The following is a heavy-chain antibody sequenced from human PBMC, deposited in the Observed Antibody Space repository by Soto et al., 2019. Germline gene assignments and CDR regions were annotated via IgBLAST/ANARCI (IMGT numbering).Heavy chain of an antibody. D-gene: IGHD5-12*01. CDR3: ARGGGGYDFGPYYFDY. Sequence: QLQLQESGSGLVKPSQTLSLTCAVSGGSISSGGYSWSWIRQPPGKGLEWIGYIYHSGSTYYNPSLKSRVTISVDRSKNQFSLKLSSVTAADTAVYYCARGGGGYDFGPYYFDYWGQGTLVTVSS. V-gene: IGHV4-30-2*01. J-gene: IGHJ4*02. CDR2: IYHSGST. CDR1: GGSISSGGYS.